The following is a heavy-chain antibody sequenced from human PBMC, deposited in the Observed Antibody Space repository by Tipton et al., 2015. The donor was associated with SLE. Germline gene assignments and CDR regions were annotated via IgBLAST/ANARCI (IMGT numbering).Heavy chain of an antibody. CDR2: INHSGST. CDR1: GGSFSGYY. Sequence: GLVKPSETLSLTCAVYGGSFSGYYWSWIRQPPGKGLEWIGEINHSGSTNYNPSLKSRVTISVDTSKNQFSLKPSSVTAADTAVYYCARSDDAFDIWGQGTMVTVSS. CDR3: ARSDDAFDI. D-gene: IGHD3-3*01. V-gene: IGHV4-34*01. J-gene: IGHJ3*02.